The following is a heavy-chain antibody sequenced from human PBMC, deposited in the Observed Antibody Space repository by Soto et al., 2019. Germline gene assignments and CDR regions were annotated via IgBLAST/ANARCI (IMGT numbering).Heavy chain of an antibody. D-gene: IGHD2-2*02. J-gene: IGHJ6*02. Sequence: EASVKVSCRASGYTFTSYGISWVRQAPGQGLEGMGWISAYNGNTNYAQKLQGRVTMTTDTSTSTAYMELRSLRSDDTAVYYCAREGYCSSTSCYIAIYYYGMDVWGQGTTVTVSS. CDR1: GYTFTSYG. CDR3: AREGYCSSTSCYIAIYYYGMDV. V-gene: IGHV1-18*04. CDR2: ISAYNGNT.